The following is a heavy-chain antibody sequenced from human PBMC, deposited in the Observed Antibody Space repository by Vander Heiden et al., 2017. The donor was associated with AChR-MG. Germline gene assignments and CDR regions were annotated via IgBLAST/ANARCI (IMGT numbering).Heavy chain of an antibody. J-gene: IGHJ4*02. CDR3: AKDGDGILDY. D-gene: IGHD3-10*01. Sequence: EVQLLESGGGLVQPGGSLRLSCAASGFTFSSYAMSWVRQAAGKGREWGSAISGSGGSTYYADSVKGRFTISRDNSKNTLYLQMNSLRAEDTAVYYCAKDGDGILDYWGQGTLVTVAS. V-gene: IGHV3-23*01. CDR2: ISGSGGST. CDR1: GFTFSSYA.